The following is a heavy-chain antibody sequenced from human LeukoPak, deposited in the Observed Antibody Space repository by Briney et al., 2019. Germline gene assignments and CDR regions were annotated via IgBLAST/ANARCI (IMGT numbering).Heavy chain of an antibody. CDR3: ARGRVSSSTWYSTYYYFFYMDF. CDR1: DDSITMYY. Sequence: PSEILSLTCTVSDDSITMYYWTWIRQPPGKGLEWIGYVDHTGTTNFNPSLNGRVSISRDTSKNFFSLRLRSVTAADTAVYFCARGRVSSSTWYSTYYYFFYMDFWGKGTTVTVSS. D-gene: IGHD4-11*01. V-gene: IGHV4-59*01. CDR2: VDHTGTT. J-gene: IGHJ6*03.